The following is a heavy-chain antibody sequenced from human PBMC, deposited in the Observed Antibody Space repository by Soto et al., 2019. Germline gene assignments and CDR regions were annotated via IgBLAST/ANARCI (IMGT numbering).Heavy chain of an antibody. CDR2: IYYSGST. CDR3: ARRGSGSYSVN. Sequence: SETLSLTCTVSGGSISSSSYYWGWIRQPPGKGLEWIGSIYYSGSTYYNPSLKSRVTISVDTSKNQFSLKLSSVTAADTAVYYCARRGSGSYSVNGGQGTLVTV. V-gene: IGHV4-39*01. CDR1: GGSISSSSYY. J-gene: IGHJ4*02. D-gene: IGHD3-10*01.